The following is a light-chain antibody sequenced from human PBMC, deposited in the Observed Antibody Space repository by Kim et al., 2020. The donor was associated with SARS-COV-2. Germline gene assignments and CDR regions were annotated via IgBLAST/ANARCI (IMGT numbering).Light chain of an antibody. Sequence: DIQMTQSPSTLSASVGDRVTITCRASQSISSWLAWYQQKPGKAPKALIYKATSLESGVPSRFSGSESGTEFTLTISSLQPDDSATYYCQQYESNPLTFGGGTKVDIK. CDR1: QSISSW. CDR2: KAT. V-gene: IGKV1-5*03. CDR3: QQYESNPLT. J-gene: IGKJ4*01.